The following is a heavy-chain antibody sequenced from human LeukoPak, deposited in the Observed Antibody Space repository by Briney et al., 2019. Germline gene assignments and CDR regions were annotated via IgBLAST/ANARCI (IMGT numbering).Heavy chain of an antibody. CDR3: ARKSGRSSPRGDYYYYMDV. CDR1: GYSISSGYY. J-gene: IGHJ6*03. D-gene: IGHD2-15*01. V-gene: IGHV4-38-2*02. Sequence: SETLSLTCTVSGYSISSGYYWGWIRQPPGKGLEWIGSIYHSGSTYYNPSLKSRVTISVDTSKNQFSLKLSSVTAADTAVYYCARKSGRSSPRGDYYYYMDVWGKGTTVTVSS. CDR2: IYHSGST.